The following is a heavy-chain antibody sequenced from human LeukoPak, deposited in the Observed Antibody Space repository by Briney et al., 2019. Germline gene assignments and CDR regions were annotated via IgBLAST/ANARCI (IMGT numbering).Heavy chain of an antibody. Sequence: GASVKVSCKASGGTFSSYAISWVRQAPGQGLEWMGGIIPIFGTANYAQKFQGRVTITADKSTSTAYMELSSLRSEDTAVYYCARVEYSSSKKGGIGIDYWGQGTLVTVSS. D-gene: IGHD6-6*01. CDR1: GGTFSSYA. V-gene: IGHV1-69*06. CDR3: ARVEYSSSKKGGIGIDY. J-gene: IGHJ4*02. CDR2: IIPIFGTA.